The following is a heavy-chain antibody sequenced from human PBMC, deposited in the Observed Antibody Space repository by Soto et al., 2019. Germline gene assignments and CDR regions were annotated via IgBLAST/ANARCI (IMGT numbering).Heavy chain of an antibody. D-gene: IGHD3-3*01. J-gene: IGHJ4*02. CDR3: ARGVTIFGVVITLFDY. V-gene: IGHV4-38-2*01. CDR1: GYSISSGYY. Sequence: SETLSLTCAVSGYSISSGYYWGWIRQPPGKGLEWIGSIYHSGSTYYNPSLKSRVTISVDTSKNQFSLKLSSVTAADTAVYYCARGVTIFGVVITLFDYWGQGTLVTVSS. CDR2: IYHSGST.